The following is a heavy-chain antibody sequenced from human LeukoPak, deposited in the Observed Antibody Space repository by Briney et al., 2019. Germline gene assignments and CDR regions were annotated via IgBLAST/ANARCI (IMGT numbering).Heavy chain of an antibody. V-gene: IGHV1-18*01. D-gene: IGHD6-19*01. Sequence: GASVKVSCKASGYTFGSYGISWVRQAPGQGLEWMGWISAYNGNTNYAQKLQGRVTMTTDTSTSTAYMELRSLRSDDTAVYYCARDALIAVAADFDYWGQGTLVTVSS. J-gene: IGHJ4*02. CDR2: ISAYNGNT. CDR1: GYTFGSYG. CDR3: ARDALIAVAADFDY.